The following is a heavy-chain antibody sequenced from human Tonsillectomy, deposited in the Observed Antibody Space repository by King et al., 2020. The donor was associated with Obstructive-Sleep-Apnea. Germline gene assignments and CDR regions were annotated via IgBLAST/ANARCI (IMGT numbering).Heavy chain of an antibody. CDR2: IYYTGSA. D-gene: IGHD3-22*01. Sequence: QLQESGPGLVKPSQTLSLTCTFSGGSISSGDYYWSWIRQPPGKGLEWIGYIYYTGSAYYNPSLKSRVIISVDTSKNQFSLKRSSVTAADTAVYYCARDPRSDRSGSYYFDYWGLGTLVSVSS. CDR1: GGSISSGDYY. V-gene: IGHV4-30-4*01. J-gene: IGHJ4*02. CDR3: ARDPRSDRSGSYYFDY.